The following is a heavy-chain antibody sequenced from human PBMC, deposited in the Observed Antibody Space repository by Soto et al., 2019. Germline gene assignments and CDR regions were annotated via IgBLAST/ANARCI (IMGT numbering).Heavy chain of an antibody. Sequence: SETLSLTCTVSGASIITDGYYWTWIRQHPGKGLEWLGYIHYSGGATYSPSYNPSLQSRIAISVDISKSLFSLKLTSVTAADTAMYYCARRMYSSHNWFDPWGQGTLVTVSS. V-gene: IGHV4-31*03. D-gene: IGHD6-13*01. CDR2: IHYSGGATYSP. CDR3: ARRMYSSHNWFDP. CDR1: GASIITDGYY. J-gene: IGHJ5*02.